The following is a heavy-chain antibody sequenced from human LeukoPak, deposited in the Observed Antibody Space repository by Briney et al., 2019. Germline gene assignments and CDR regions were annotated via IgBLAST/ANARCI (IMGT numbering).Heavy chain of an antibody. V-gene: IGHV3-49*04. D-gene: IGHD4-23*01. CDR3: TRDNHIPVV. Sequence: GGSLRLSCTASGFTLGDYAMSWVRQAPGKGLEWLAFIAHKAYGGTTEYAASVKGRFTISRDDSKSIAYLQMNSLIPEDTAVYYCTRDNHIPVVWGQGTLVTVSS. J-gene: IGHJ1*01. CDR2: IAHKAYGGTT. CDR1: GFTLGDYA.